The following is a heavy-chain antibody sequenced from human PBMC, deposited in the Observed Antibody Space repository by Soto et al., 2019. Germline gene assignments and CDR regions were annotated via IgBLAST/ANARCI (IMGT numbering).Heavy chain of an antibody. Sequence: VQLQESGPGLVKPSQTLSLTCTVSASSIRSGTHYWSWIRQHPGKGLEWIGHIYHSGKTYYNPSLESRVTLSVDTSKNQFSLKVSAVTAVDTAVYYCARVEVASIGYDYWGQGTLVIVSS. D-gene: IGHD3-22*01. CDR2: IYHSGKT. J-gene: IGHJ4*02. CDR3: ARVEVASIGYDY. CDR1: ASSIRSGTHY. V-gene: IGHV4-31*03.